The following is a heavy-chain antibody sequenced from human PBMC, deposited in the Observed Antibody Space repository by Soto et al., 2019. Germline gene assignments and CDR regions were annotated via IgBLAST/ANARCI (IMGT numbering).Heavy chain of an antibody. J-gene: IGHJ6*02. V-gene: IGHV1-2*04. CDR3: ARDGSSGWYGMDV. D-gene: IGHD6-19*01. Sequence: EASVKVSCKASGYTFTGYYMHWVRQAPGQGLEWMGWINPNSGGTNYAQKFQGWVTMTRDTSISTAYMELSRLRSDDTAVYYCARDGSSGWYGMDVWGQGTTDTVSS. CDR1: GYTFTGYY. CDR2: INPNSGGT.